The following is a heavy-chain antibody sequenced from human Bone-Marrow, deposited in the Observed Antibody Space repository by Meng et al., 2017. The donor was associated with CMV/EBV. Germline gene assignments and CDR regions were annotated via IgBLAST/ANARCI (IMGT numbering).Heavy chain of an antibody. V-gene: IGHV1-2*02. CDR1: GYTFTGYY. CDR2: INPNSGGT. CDR3: AREGGSGSYGLNWFVP. Sequence: SVKVSCKASGYTFTGYYMHWVRQAPGQGLEWMGWINPNSGGTNYAQKLQGRVTMTRDTSISKAYMEMSRLRSDDTAVYYCAREGGSGSYGLNWFVPWGQGPLVTGSS. D-gene: IGHD1-26*01. J-gene: IGHJ5*02.